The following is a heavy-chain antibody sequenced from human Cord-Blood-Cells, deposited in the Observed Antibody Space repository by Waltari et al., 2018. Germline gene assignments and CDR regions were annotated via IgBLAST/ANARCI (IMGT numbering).Heavy chain of an antibody. D-gene: IGHD3-3*01. CDR3: ARRLATIFGVVIGFDY. J-gene: IGHJ4*02. Sequence: QLQLQESGPGLVKPSETLSLTCTVSGGSLSSSSYHWGWIRPPPGKGLEWIGSIYYSGSTYYNPSLKSRVTISVDTSKNQFSLKLSSVTAADTAVYYCARRLATIFGVVIGFDYWGQGTLVTVSS. V-gene: IGHV4-39*01. CDR2: IYYSGST. CDR1: GGSLSSSSYH.